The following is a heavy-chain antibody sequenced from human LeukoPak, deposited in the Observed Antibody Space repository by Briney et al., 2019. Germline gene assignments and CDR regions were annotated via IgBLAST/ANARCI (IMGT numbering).Heavy chain of an antibody. J-gene: IGHJ4*02. CDR2: ISDSGGT. CDR3: ARGRSGSYYRFDY. CDR1: GGSISTYY. Sequence: SETLSLTCIVSGGSISTYYWNWIRQPPGKGLEWIGHISDSGGTNFNPSLKSRVTISVDTSKNQFSLKLSSVTAADTAVYYCARGRSGSYYRFDYWGQGTLVTVSS. D-gene: IGHD1-26*01. V-gene: IGHV4-59*01.